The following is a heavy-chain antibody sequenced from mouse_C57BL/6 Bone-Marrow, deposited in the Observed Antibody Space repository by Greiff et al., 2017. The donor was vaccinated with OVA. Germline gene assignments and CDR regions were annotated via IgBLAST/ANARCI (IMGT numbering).Heavy chain of an antibody. CDR3: ARDRHYYGSSYDV. CDR1: GYTFTSYW. J-gene: IGHJ1*03. V-gene: IGHV1-69*01. D-gene: IGHD1-1*01. Sequence: VQLQQPGAELVMPGASVKLSCKASGYTFTSYWMHWVKQRPGQGLEWIGEIDPSDSYTNYNQKFKGKSTLTVDKSSSTAYMQLSSLTSEDSAVYYCARDRHYYGSSYDVWGTGTTVTVSS. CDR2: IDPSDSYT.